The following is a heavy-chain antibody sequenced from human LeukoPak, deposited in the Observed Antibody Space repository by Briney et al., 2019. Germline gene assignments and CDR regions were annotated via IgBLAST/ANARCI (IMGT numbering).Heavy chain of an antibody. D-gene: IGHD3-10*01. V-gene: IGHV3-21*04. CDR3: VTRGSRRAVAGTGSFDY. Sequence: PGGSLRLTCAASGFTFSSYSMNWVRQAPGKGLEWASSISNSSSYIYYADSVKGRFTISRDNAKNSLYLQMNSLRAEDTALYYCVTRGSRRAVAGTGSFDYWGQGTLVTVSS. J-gene: IGHJ4*02. CDR1: GFTFSSYS. CDR2: ISNSSSYI.